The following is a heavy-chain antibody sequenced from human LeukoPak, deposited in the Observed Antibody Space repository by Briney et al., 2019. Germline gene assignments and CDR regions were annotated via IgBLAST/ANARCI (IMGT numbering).Heavy chain of an antibody. V-gene: IGHV3-30*03. CDR2: ISYDGSNK. D-gene: IGHD3-22*01. CDR1: GFTFSSYG. Sequence: GGSLRLSCAASGFTFSSYGMHWVRQAPGKGLEWVAVISYDGSNKYYADSVKGRFTISRDNSKNTLYLRMISLRAEDTAVYYCARALPITMIVVVYPGGMDVWGQGTTVTVSS. CDR3: ARALPITMIVVVYPGGMDV. J-gene: IGHJ6*02.